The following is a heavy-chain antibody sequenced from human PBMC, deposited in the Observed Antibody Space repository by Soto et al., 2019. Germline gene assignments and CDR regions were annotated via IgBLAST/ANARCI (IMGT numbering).Heavy chain of an antibody. J-gene: IGHJ6*02. CDR2: IKSKTDGGTT. CDR1: RFKFSNAW. Sequence: LRLSCAASRFKFSNAWMSWVRQAPGKGLEWVGHIKSKTDGGTTDYAAPVKGRFTISRDDSKNTLYPQMNSLKTEDTAVYYCTTAEYYYDSSGPGYYYYGMDVWGQGTTVTVSS. CDR3: TTAEYYYDSSGPGYYYYGMDV. D-gene: IGHD3-22*01. V-gene: IGHV3-15*01.